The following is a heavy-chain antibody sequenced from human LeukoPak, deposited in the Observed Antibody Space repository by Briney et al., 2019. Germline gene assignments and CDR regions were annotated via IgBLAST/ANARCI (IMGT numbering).Heavy chain of an antibody. CDR1: GFTFSSYS. D-gene: IGHD3/OR15-3a*01. CDR2: ITGSSSTI. CDR3: ARTGLGMYSVDS. V-gene: IGHV3-48*01. J-gene: IGHJ4*02. Sequence: GGSLRLSCAASGFTFSSYSMNWVRQAAGKGLEWVSYITGSSSTINYADSVKGRFTISRDKAKNSLYLQMNSLRAEDTAVYYCARTGLGMYSVDSWGQGTLVTVSS.